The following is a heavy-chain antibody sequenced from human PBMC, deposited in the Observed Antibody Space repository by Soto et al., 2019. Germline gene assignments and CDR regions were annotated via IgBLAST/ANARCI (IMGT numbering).Heavy chain of an antibody. CDR1: GYNYNNYG. CDR3: ARQHNDLWTDSPYFDY. J-gene: IGHJ4*02. CDR2: ISAFNHKA. V-gene: IGHV1-18*04. D-gene: IGHD3-9*01. Sequence: QVQLVQSGGEVKKPGASVKVSCKASGYNYNNYGVTWVRQDPGQGLEWMGWISAFNHKANYAPNIQDRVTVTIDTSKNTAHIEMRSLRPYETAVYYCARQHNDLWTDSPYFDYWGQGTLVTDSA.